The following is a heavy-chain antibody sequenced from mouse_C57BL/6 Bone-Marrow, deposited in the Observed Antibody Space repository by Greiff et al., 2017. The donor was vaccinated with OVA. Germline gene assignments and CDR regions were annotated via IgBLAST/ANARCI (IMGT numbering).Heavy chain of an antibody. V-gene: IGHV3-3*01. CDR2: TFSSGIT. D-gene: IGHD1-1*01. CDR1: GFSINSDCY. CDR3: ARDYGSGLDV. J-gene: IGHJ1*03. Sequence: VQLQQSGPSLVRPSQTLSLTCTVTGFSINSDCYWIWIRQFPGNKLEYTGYTFSSGITYYNPSLESRTYIPRDPSKNQFSLKLSSVPTEDSATYNCARDYGSGLDVWGTGTTVTVSS.